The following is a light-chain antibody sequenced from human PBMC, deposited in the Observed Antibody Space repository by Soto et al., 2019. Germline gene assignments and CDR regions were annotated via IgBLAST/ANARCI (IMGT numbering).Light chain of an antibody. V-gene: IGKV1-5*03. CDR3: QHYGSSLIT. CDR1: QSISVW. J-gene: IGKJ5*01. Sequence: DIQMTQSPSTLSASVGDRVTITCRASQSISVWLAWYQQKAGKAPKLLIYKASSLESGVPSRFSGSGSGTDFTLTISRLEPEDFAVYFCQHYGSSLITFGQGTRLEIK. CDR2: KAS.